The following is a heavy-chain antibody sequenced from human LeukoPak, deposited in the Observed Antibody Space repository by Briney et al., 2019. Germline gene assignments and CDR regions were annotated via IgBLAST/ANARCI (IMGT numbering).Heavy chain of an antibody. Sequence: SETLSLTCTVSGGSISSYYWSWIRQPPGKGLEWIGYIYYSGSTNYNPSLKSRVTISVDTSKNQFSLKLSSVTAADTAVYYCARAGTTVTTDFDYWGQGTLVTVSS. CDR2: IYYSGST. J-gene: IGHJ4*02. CDR3: ARAGTTVTTDFDY. V-gene: IGHV4-59*01. D-gene: IGHD4-17*01. CDR1: GGSISSYY.